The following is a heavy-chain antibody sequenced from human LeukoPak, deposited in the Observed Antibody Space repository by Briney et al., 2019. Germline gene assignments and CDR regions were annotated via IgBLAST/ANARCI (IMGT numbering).Heavy chain of an antibody. J-gene: IGHJ3*02. D-gene: IGHD6-19*01. V-gene: IGHV3-23*01. Sequence: PGGSLRLPCAASGFTFSSYAMSWVRQAPGKGLEWVSAISGSGGSTYYADSVKGRFTISRDNSKNTLYLQMNSLRAEDTAVYYAVAGRQAFDIWGQGTMVTVSS. CDR2: ISGSGGST. CDR3: VAGRQAFDI. CDR1: GFTFSSYA.